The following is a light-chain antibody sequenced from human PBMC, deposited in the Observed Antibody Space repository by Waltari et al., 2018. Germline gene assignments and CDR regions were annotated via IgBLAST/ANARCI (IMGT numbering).Light chain of an antibody. Sequence: QSALTQPASVSGSPGQSLTIPCTGSHPYVGAYGDCSWYQHHPGKAPKLIIYEVTDRPSGISNRFSASKSDDTASLTISGLQPEDEATYYCSSCSYEPTTTVIFGGGTKVTVL. J-gene: IGLJ2*01. V-gene: IGLV2-14*01. CDR1: HPYVGAYGD. CDR3: SSCSYEPTTTVI. CDR2: EVT.